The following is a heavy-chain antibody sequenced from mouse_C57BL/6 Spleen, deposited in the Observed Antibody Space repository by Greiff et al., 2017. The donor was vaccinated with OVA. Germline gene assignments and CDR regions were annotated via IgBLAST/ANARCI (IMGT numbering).Heavy chain of an antibody. CDR1: GYTFTSYW. Sequence: VQLQQSGTVLVRPGASVTMSCTTSGYTFTSYWMHWVKQRPGQGLEWIGAIYPGNSDTSSTQKFKGKAQLPAVPSASTAYMELSNLTKEDSAVYYCTRGDRGYDMDYWGQGTSVTVSS. D-gene: IGHD2-13*01. CDR3: TRGDRGYDMDY. CDR2: IYPGNSDT. V-gene: IGHV1-5*01. J-gene: IGHJ4*01.